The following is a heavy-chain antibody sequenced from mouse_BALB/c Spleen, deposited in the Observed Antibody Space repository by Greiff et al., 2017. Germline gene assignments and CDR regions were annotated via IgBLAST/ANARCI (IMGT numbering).Heavy chain of an antibody. CDR3: ARSSGYSYYAMDY. V-gene: IGHV1-7*01. J-gene: IGHJ4*01. D-gene: IGHD3-1*01. CDR2: INPSTGYT. CDR1: GYTFTSYW. Sequence: QVQLKQSGAELAKPGASVKMSCKASGYTFTSYWMHWVKQRPGQGLEWIGYINPSTGYTEYNQKFKDKATLTADKSSSTAYMQLSSLTSEDSAVYYCARSSGYSYYAMDYWGQGTSVTVSS.